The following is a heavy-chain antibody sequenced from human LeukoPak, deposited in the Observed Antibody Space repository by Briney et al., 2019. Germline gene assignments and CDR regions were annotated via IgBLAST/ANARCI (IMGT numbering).Heavy chain of an antibody. Sequence: GGSLRLSCAASGFTVSSNYMSWVRQAPGKGLEWVSVIYSGGSTYYADSVKGRFTISRDNSKNSLYLQMNSLRAEDSSVYYCARPTTVTTISADAFDIWGQGTMVTVSS. J-gene: IGHJ3*02. V-gene: IGHV3-53*01. CDR1: GFTVSSNY. D-gene: IGHD4-17*01. CDR3: ARPTTVTTISADAFDI. CDR2: IYSGGST.